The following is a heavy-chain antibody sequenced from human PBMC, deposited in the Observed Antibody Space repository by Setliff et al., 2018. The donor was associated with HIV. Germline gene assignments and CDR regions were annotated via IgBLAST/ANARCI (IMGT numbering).Heavy chain of an antibody. D-gene: IGHD5-12*01. V-gene: IGHV4-34*01. J-gene: IGHJ5*02. CDR3: ARDLNRGYSGYVYNWFDP. CDR2: INDSGST. Sequence: SETLSLTCAVYGGSFSGYYWSWIRQPPGKGLEWIGEINDSGSTNYNPSLKSRVTISVDTSKNQFSLKLRSVIAADTAVYYCARDLNRGYSGYVYNWFDPWGQGTLVTVSS. CDR1: GGSFSGYY.